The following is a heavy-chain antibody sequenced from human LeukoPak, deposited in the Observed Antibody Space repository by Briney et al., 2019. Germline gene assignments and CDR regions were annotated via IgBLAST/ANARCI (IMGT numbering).Heavy chain of an antibody. CDR1: GGTISSYY. J-gene: IGHJ6*02. V-gene: IGHV4-59*01. Sequence: SETLSLTCTVSGGTISSYYWNWIRQPPGKGLEWIGYIHSSGSTKYNPSLKSRVTMSLDTSKSQCSLKLNSVTAADTAVYYCARDRPSGSGSSFSLGMDVWAKGPRSPSP. CDR2: IHSSGST. D-gene: IGHD3-10*01. CDR3: ARDRPSGSGSSFSLGMDV.